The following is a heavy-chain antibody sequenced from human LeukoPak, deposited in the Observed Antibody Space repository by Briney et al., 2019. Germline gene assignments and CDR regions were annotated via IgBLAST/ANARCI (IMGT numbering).Heavy chain of an antibody. J-gene: IGHJ4*02. Sequence: GGSLRLSCAASGFTFSSYGMHWVRQAPGKGLEWVAVISYDGSNKYYADSVKGRFTISRDNSKNTLYLQMNSLRAEDTAVYYCAKTPETNVLLWFGELSPLDYWGQGTLVTVSS. D-gene: IGHD3-10*01. CDR3: AKTPETNVLLWFGELSPLDY. CDR1: GFTFSSYG. CDR2: ISYDGSNK. V-gene: IGHV3-30*18.